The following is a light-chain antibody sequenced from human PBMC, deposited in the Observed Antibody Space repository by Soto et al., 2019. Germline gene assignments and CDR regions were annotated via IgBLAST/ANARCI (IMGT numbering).Light chain of an antibody. CDR2: RNN. V-gene: IGLV1-47*01. CDR1: SSNIGSNY. CDR3: AAWDDSLSGVV. J-gene: IGLJ2*01. Sequence: QSVLTQPPSASGTPGQRVTISCSGSSSNIGSNYVYWYQQLQGTAPKLLIYRNNQRPSGVPDGFSGAKSGASASLAISGLRSDDEADYYCAAWDDSLSGVVFGGGTKLTVL.